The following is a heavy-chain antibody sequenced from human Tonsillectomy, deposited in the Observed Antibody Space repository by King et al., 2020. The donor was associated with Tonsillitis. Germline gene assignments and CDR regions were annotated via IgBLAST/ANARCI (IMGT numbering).Heavy chain of an antibody. CDR1: GFTFSNAW. J-gene: IGHJ6*02. CDR3: TSRTVTSQAYYYYGMDV. D-gene: IGHD4-17*01. Sequence: VQLVESGGGLVNPGGSLRLSCAASGFTFSNAWMSWVRQAPGKGLEWVGRIKSKTDGGTTDYAAPVKGRFTISRDDSKNTLYLQMNGLKTEDTAVYYCTSRTVTSQAYYYYGMDVWGQGTTVTVSS. CDR2: IKSKTDGGTT. V-gene: IGHV3-15*01.